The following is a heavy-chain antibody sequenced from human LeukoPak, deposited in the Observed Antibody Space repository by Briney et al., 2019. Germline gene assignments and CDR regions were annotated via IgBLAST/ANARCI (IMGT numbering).Heavy chain of an antibody. V-gene: IGHV3-48*03. Sequence: GGYLRLSSAGSGFTFSSYELNWVRHAQGQGMVGVSYISSSGSTIYYEDSVKGRFTISRDNAKNSMYLQMNSLRAEDTAVYYCAELGITMIGGVWGKGTTVTISS. J-gene: IGHJ6*04. CDR3: AELGITMIGGV. D-gene: IGHD3-10*02. CDR1: GFTFSSYE. CDR2: ISSSGSTI.